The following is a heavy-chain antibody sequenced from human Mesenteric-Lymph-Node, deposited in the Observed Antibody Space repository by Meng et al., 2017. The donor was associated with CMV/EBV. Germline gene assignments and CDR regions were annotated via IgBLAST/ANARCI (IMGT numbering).Heavy chain of an antibody. D-gene: IGHD6-13*01. CDR2: ISNDGIKK. J-gene: IGHJ5*02. V-gene: IGHV3-30*02. CDR3: ARDKYSSSWQTINWFDP. CDR1: GLTFSSYG. Sequence: GESLKISCAASGLTFSSYGMHWVRQAPGKGLEWVSFISNDGIKKHYADFVKGRFTISRDNAKNTLYLQMNSLRAEDTAVYYCARDKYSSSWQTINWFDPWGQGTLVTVSS.